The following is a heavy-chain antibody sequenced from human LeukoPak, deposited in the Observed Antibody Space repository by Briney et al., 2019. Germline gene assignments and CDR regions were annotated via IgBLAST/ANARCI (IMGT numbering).Heavy chain of an antibody. CDR2: ISGYDGNR. Sequence: ASVKVSCKASGYTFSGYGISWVRQAPGQGLEWMGWISGYDGNRNYAQKFQGRVTMTTDPSTSTAYMELRSLRFDDTAVYYCARCDYVWGDYRYRPILYFDFWGQGSLVTVSS. D-gene: IGHD3-16*02. CDR1: GYTFSGYG. CDR3: ARCDYVWGDYRYRPILYFDF. J-gene: IGHJ4*02. V-gene: IGHV1-18*01.